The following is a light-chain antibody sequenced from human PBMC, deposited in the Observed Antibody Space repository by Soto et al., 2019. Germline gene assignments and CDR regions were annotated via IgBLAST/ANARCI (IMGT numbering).Light chain of an antibody. Sequence: QSALTQPASVSGSPGQSITISCTGTSIDVGRYNLVSWYQHHPGKAPKLMIYEGSKRPSGVSNRFSGSKSGNTASLTISGLQAEDEADYYCCSYAGSSTWVFGGGTKLTVL. V-gene: IGLV2-23*01. CDR1: SIDVGRYNL. CDR3: CSYAGSSTWV. CDR2: EGS. J-gene: IGLJ3*02.